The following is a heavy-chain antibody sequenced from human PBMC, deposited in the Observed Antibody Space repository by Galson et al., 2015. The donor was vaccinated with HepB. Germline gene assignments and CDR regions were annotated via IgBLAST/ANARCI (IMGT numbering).Heavy chain of an antibody. V-gene: IGHV3-23*01. CDR2: ISGSGGST. Sequence: SLRLSCAASGFTFSSYAMSWVRQAPGKGLEWVSAISGSGGSTYYADSVKGRFTISRDNSKNTLYLQMNSLRAEDTAVYYCAKFWSSSRWYGPEVLYYSDYCGQGTLVTVSS. CDR1: GFTFSSYA. J-gene: IGHJ4*02. D-gene: IGHD6-13*01. CDR3: AKFWSSSRWYGPEVLYYSDY.